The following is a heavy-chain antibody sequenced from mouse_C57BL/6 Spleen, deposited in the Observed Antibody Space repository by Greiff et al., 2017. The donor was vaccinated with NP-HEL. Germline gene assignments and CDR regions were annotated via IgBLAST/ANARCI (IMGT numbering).Heavy chain of an antibody. J-gene: IGHJ2*01. CDR3: ARLDYGNYGYFDY. CDR1: GYAFTNYL. V-gene: IGHV1-54*01. CDR2: INPGSGGT. D-gene: IGHD2-1*01. Sequence: QVQLQQSGAELVRPGTSVKVSCKASGYAFTNYLIEWVKQRPGQGLEWIGVINPGSGGTNYNEKFKGKATLTADKSSSTAYMQLSSLTSEDSSVYFFARLDYGNYGYFDYWGQGTTLTVSS.